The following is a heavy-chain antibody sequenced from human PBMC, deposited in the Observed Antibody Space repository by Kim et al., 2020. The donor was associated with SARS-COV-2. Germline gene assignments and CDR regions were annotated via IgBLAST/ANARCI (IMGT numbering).Heavy chain of an antibody. CDR2: TSYSGST. CDR1: GGSISSYS. J-gene: IGHJ4*02. V-gene: IGHV4-59*01. D-gene: IGHD2-2*01. Sequence: SETLSLTCTVSGGSISSYSWSWIRQPPGKGLEWIAYTSYSGSTNYNPSLKSRVTISVDTSKNQFSLKLNSVTAADTAVYYCVRDRIGYCSSTSCSLHFDSWGQGTLVTVSS. CDR3: VRDRIGYCSSTSCSLHFDS.